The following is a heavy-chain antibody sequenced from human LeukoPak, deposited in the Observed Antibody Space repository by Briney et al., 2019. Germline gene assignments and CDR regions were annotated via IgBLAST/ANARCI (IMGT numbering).Heavy chain of an antibody. V-gene: IGHV4-34*01. J-gene: IGHJ4*02. CDR1: GGSFSDYY. Sequence: SETLSLTCAVYGGSFSDYYWTWIRQPPGKGLEWIGQINHRGSTNYNPSLKSRVTLSVDTSKNQFSLKLSSVTAADTAVYYCARDPRGGGSFVFDYWGQGTLVTVSS. D-gene: IGHD1-26*01. CDR3: ARDPRGGGSFVFDY. CDR2: INHRGST.